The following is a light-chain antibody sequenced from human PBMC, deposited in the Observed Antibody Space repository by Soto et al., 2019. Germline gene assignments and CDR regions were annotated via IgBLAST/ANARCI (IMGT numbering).Light chain of an antibody. CDR2: EVS. CDR3: SSYTSSSTVV. V-gene: IGLV2-14*01. CDR1: SSDVGGYNY. J-gene: IGLJ2*01. Sequence: QSALTQPASVSGSPGQSITISCTGTSSDVGGYNYVSWYQQHPGKAPKLMIYEVSNRPSGVSNRFSGSKSGNTASLTISGRQAEDEADYYCSSYTSSSTVVIGGGTKVTVL.